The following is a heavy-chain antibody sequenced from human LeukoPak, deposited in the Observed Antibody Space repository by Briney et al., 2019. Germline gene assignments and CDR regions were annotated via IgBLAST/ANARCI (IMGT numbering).Heavy chain of an antibody. CDR2: IIPIFGTA. CDR1: GGTFISYA. Sequence: GSSVKVSCKASGGTFISYAISWVRQAPGQGVEWMGGIIPIFGTANYAQKFQGRVTITTDESTSTAYMELSSLRSEDTAVYYCARDRRSAFYIWGQGTMVTVSS. V-gene: IGHV1-69*05. CDR3: ARDRRSAFYI. J-gene: IGHJ3*02.